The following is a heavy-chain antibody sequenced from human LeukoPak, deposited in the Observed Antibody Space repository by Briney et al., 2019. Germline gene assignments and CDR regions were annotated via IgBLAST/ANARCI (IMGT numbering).Heavy chain of an antibody. CDR3: ARHSSGYFRLDY. Sequence: GGSLRLSCAASGFTFSDYYMSWIRQAPGKGLEWVPYISSSGDSIYYADSVKGRFTISRDNAKNSLYLQMNSLRAEDTAVYYCARHSSGYFRLDYWGQGTLVTVSS. CDR2: ISSSGDSI. V-gene: IGHV3-11*01. J-gene: IGHJ4*02. D-gene: IGHD3-22*01. CDR1: GFTFSDYY.